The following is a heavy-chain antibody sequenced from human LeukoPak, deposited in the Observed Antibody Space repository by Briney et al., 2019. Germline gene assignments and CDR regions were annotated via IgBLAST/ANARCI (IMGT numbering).Heavy chain of an antibody. CDR2: ISAYNGNT. V-gene: IGHV1-18*01. J-gene: IGHJ3*02. D-gene: IGHD3-22*01. CDR1: GYTFTSYG. Sequence: ASVKVSCKASGYTFTSYGISWVRQAPGQGLEWMGWISAYNGNTSYAQKLQGRVTMTTDTSTSTAYMELRSLRSDDTAVYYCARDHRPYYYDSSGYFPGGDAFDIWGQGTMVTVSS. CDR3: ARDHRPYYYDSSGYFPGGDAFDI.